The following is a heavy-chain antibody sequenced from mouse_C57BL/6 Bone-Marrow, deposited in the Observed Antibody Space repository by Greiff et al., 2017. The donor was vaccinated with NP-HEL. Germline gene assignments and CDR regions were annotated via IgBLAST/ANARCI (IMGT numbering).Heavy chain of an antibody. J-gene: IGHJ4*01. Sequence: EVKVEESGGGLVQPGGSLKLSCAASGFTFSDYGMAWVRQAPRKGPEWVAFISNLAYSIYYADTVTGRFTISRENAKNTLYLEMSSLRSEDTAMYYCARLYYGSSYEAMDYWGQGTSVTVSS. D-gene: IGHD1-1*01. CDR1: GFTFSDYG. CDR2: ISNLAYSI. CDR3: ARLYYGSSYEAMDY. V-gene: IGHV5-15*04.